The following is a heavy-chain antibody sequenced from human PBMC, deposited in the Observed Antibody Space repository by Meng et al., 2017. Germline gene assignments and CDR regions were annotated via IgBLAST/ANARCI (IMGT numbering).Heavy chain of an antibody. D-gene: IGHD3-22*01. J-gene: IGHJ4*02. CDR2: IIPIFGTA. CDR1: RRTFSSHA. CDR3: ARALKHYYDSSGYRVGYFDY. V-gene: IGHV1-69*01. Sequence: VRRLRCGRGGKKLGTWVKFPVTSSRRTFSSHAISWVRQAPGQGLEWMGGIIPIFGTANYAQKFQGRVTITADESTSTAYMELSSLRSEDTAVYYCARALKHYYDSSGYRVGYFDYWGQGTLVTVSS.